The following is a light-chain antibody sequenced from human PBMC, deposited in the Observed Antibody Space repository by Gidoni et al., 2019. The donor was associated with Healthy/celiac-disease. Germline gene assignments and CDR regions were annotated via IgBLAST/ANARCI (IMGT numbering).Light chain of an antibody. V-gene: IGKV3-20*01. CDR1: QSVSSSY. Sequence: EIVLTQSPGTLSLSPGERATLSCRASQSVSSSYLAWYQQKPGQAPRLLIYGASSRATGIPDFTLTISRLEPEDFALYYCQQYGSLWTFXXXTKVEIK. CDR2: GAS. J-gene: IGKJ1*01. CDR3: QQYGSLWT.